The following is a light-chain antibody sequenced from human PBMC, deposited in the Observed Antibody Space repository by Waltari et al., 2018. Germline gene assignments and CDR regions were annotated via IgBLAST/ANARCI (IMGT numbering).Light chain of an antibody. CDR1: QSLTVFL. CDR2: GTS. J-gene: IGKJ4*01. CDR3: QQYDGEVVT. Sequence: SASQSLTVFLLTSCRQKLGQPPCLLLYGTSKRATGIPDGFIGGGSGTNFTLTISRLVPEDFAVYYCQQYDGEVVTFGGGTKVEI. V-gene: IGKV3-20*01.